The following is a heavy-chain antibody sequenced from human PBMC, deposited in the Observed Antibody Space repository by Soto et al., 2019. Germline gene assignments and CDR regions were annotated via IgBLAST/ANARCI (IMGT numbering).Heavy chain of an antibody. Sequence: EVQLVASGGGLVQPGGSLRLSCAASGFTFSNYWMSWVRQAPVKGLEWVGNIKQDGSEKNYVDFVEGRFTISRDNAENSLYLQVNSLRVEDTXXXXXXXXXXXXXXXXXXXXXTTVVVSS. CDR2: IKQDGSEK. CDR1: GFTFSNYW. CDR3: XXXXXXXXXXXX. V-gene: IGHV3-7*01. J-gene: IGHJ6*02.